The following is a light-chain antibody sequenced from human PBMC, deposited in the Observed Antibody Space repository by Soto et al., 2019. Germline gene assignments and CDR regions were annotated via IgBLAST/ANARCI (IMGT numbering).Light chain of an antibody. CDR1: QSVSSY. CDR2: DAS. J-gene: IGKJ1*01. Sequence: EIVLTQSPATLSLSPWERATLSCRASQSVSSYLAWYQQKPGQAPRLLIYDASKRATGITARFSGSGSGAEVTLTISSLQSEDFAVYYCQQYGSSPWTFGQGTNVDIK. V-gene: IGKV3-11*01. CDR3: QQYGSSPWT.